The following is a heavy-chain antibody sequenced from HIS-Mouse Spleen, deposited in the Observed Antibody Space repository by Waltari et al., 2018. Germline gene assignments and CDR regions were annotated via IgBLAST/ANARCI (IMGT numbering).Heavy chain of an antibody. D-gene: IGHD6-13*01. Sequence: QLQLQESGPGLVKPSETLSLTCTVSGGSISSSSYYWGWIRQPHRKGLEWLGSIYYSGSTYYNPSLKSRVTISVDTSKNQFSLKLSSVTAADTAVYYCAREIPYSSSWYDWYFDLWGRGTLVTVSS. J-gene: IGHJ2*01. V-gene: IGHV4-39*07. CDR3: AREIPYSSSWYDWYFDL. CDR2: IYYSGST. CDR1: GGSISSSSYY.